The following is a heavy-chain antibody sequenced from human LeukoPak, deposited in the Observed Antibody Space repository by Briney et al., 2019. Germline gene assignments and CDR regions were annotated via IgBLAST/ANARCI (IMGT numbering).Heavy chain of an antibody. CDR1: GFTVSSNY. Sequence: GGSLRLSCAASGFTVSSNYMSWVRQAPGKGLEWVSVIYSGGSTYYADSVKGRFTISRDNSKNTLYLQMNSLRAEDTAVYYCARVPYYYYCMDVWGQGTTVTVSS. CDR2: IYSGGST. CDR3: ARVPYYYYCMDV. J-gene: IGHJ6*02. V-gene: IGHV3-53*01.